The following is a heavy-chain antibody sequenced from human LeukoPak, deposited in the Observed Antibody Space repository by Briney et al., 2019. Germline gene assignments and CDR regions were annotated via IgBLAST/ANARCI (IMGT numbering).Heavy chain of an antibody. Sequence: GGSLRLSCAASGFTFDDYAMHWVRQAPGKGLEWVPGISWNSGSIGYADSVKGRFTISRDNAKNSLYLQMNSLRAEDTALYYCAKGQWELLYYFDYWGQGTLVTVSS. D-gene: IGHD1-26*01. CDR3: AKGQWELLYYFDY. J-gene: IGHJ4*02. V-gene: IGHV3-9*01. CDR2: ISWNSGSI. CDR1: GFTFDDYA.